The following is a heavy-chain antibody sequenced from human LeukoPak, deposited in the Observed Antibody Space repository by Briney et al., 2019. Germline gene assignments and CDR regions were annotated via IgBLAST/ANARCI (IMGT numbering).Heavy chain of an antibody. CDR3: ARDSNTVFGVITLGDLDF. CDR2: ISYDGGNK. V-gene: IGHV3-30-3*01. Sequence: PGGSLRLSCAASGFTFSSYAMHWVRQAPGKGLEWVAVISYDGGNKYYADSVKGRFTISRDNSKNTLYLQMNSLRTEDTALYYCARDSNTVFGVITLGDLDFWGQGTLVTVSS. J-gene: IGHJ4*02. D-gene: IGHD3-3*01. CDR1: GFTFSSYA.